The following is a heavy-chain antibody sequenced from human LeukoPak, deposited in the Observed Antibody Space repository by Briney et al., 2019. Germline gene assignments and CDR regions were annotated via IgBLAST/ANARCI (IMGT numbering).Heavy chain of an antibody. Sequence: ASVKVSCKASGYTFTNYAMHWVRQAPGQRLEWMGWINAGNGNTKYSQKFQGRVTITRDTSASTAYMELSSLRSEDTAVYYCARTITMIVVVPHYWGQGTLVTVSS. D-gene: IGHD3-22*01. CDR1: GYTFTNYA. J-gene: IGHJ4*02. CDR3: ARTITMIVVVPHY. CDR2: INAGNGNT. V-gene: IGHV1-3*01.